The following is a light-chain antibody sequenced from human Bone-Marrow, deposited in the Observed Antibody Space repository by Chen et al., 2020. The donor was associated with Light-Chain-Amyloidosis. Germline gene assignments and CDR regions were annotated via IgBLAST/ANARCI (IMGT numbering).Light chain of an antibody. CDR1: QSVSSW. CDR3: QQYKTYSWT. J-gene: IGKJ1*01. Sequence: DIQMTQSPSTLSASVGDRVTITCRANQSVSSWLAWYQQRPGKAPKLLIYKASDLESGVPSRFSGSGSGTEFTLTITSLQPEDFATYYCQQYKTYSWTFGQGTQVEIK. CDR2: KAS. V-gene: IGKV1-5*03.